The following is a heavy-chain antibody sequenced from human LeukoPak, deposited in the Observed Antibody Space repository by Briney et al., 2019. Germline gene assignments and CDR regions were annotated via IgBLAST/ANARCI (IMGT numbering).Heavy chain of an antibody. J-gene: IGHJ4*02. D-gene: IGHD3-10*01. Sequence: SVTVSCKASGGTFSSYAISWVRQAPGQGLEWMGRIIPIFGIANYAQKFQGRGTITAAKSTSTAYMELSSRRSEARAVYYCAGWFGAPPSPFDYWGQGTLVTVSS. V-gene: IGHV1-69*04. CDR1: GGTFSSYA. CDR3: AGWFGAPPSPFDY. CDR2: IIPIFGIA.